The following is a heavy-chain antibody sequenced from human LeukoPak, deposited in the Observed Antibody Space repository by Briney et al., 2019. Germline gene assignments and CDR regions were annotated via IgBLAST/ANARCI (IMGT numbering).Heavy chain of an antibody. CDR1: GGSISLYY. J-gene: IGHJ4*02. V-gene: IGHV4-59*01. CDR3: AAALIVAGQTN. D-gene: IGHD5-12*01. Sequence: SETLSLTCTVSGGSISLYYWTWIRQPPGKGLEWIGYVDHSGGTNSNPSLKSRVTISIDTSKNQFSLNLSSVTAADTAVYYCAAALIVAGQTNWGQGTPVTVSS. CDR2: VDHSGGT.